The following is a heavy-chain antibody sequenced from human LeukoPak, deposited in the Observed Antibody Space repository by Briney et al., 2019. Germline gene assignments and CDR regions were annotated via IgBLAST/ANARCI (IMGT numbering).Heavy chain of an antibody. CDR1: GHTITEAG. V-gene: IGHV1-24*01. J-gene: IGHJ4*02. CDR3: TMSGRYGGRPFDY. D-gene: IGHD4-23*01. Sequence: ASVKVSCKDSGHTITEAGIHWVRQAPGKGLEWMGSFDPEDEKAVFSRDFQGRITMTEDAATDTAYMDLSSLGSQDTAFYYCTMSGRYGGRPFDYWGQGTLVTVSS. CDR2: FDPEDEKA.